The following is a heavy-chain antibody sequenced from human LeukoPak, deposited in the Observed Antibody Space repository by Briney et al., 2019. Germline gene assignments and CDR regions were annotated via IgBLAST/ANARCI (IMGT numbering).Heavy chain of an antibody. CDR1: AYSISSGYY. D-gene: IGHD6-13*01. J-gene: IGHJ4*02. CDR2: IYHSGST. Sequence: SETLSLTCTVSAYSISSGYYWGWIRQPPGKGLEWIGSIYHSGSTYYNPSLKSRVTISVDTSKNQFSLKLSSVTAADTAVYYCASRIAAAEGYNYWGQGTLVTVSS. V-gene: IGHV4-38-2*02. CDR3: ASRIAAAEGYNY.